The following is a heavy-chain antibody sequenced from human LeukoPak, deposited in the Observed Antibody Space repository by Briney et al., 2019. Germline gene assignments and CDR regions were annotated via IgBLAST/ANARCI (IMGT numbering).Heavy chain of an antibody. J-gene: IGHJ5*02. CDR2: INHSGST. V-gene: IGHV4-34*01. Sequence: SETLSLTCAVYGGSFSGYYWSWIRQPPGKGLEWIGEINHSGSTNYNPSLKSRVTISVDTSKNQFSLKLSSVTAADTAVYYCARMVYYHFWSGYYTGIFAGRFDPWGQGTLVTVSS. CDR1: GGSFSGYY. CDR3: ARMVYYHFWSGYYTGIFAGRFDP. D-gene: IGHD3-3*01.